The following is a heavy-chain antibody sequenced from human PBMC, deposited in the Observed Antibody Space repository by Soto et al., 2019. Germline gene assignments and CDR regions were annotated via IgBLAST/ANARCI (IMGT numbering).Heavy chain of an antibody. V-gene: IGHV4-59*01. Sequence: QVQLQESGPGLVKPSETLSLTCTVSGGSISSYYWSWIRQPPGKGLEWIGYIYYSGSTNYNPSLKSRVTISVDTSKNQFSLKLSSVTAADTAVYYCARRSTGYSSSWYPEGFDYWVQGTLVTVSS. CDR3: ARRSTGYSSSWYPEGFDY. CDR1: GGSISSYY. CDR2: IYYSGST. J-gene: IGHJ4*02. D-gene: IGHD6-13*01.